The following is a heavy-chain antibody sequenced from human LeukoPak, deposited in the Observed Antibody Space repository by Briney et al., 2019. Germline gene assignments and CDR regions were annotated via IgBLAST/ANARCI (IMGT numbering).Heavy chain of an antibody. J-gene: IGHJ4*02. D-gene: IGHD2-8*01. V-gene: IGHV3-7*03. CDR3: AREGPGGTWGMIDD. CDR2: IKQDGSEK. CDR1: GFTFSSYW. Sequence: GGSLRLSCAASGFTFSSYWMSWVRQAPGKGLEWVANIKQDGSEKYYVDSVKGRFTISRDNAKNSLYLQMNSLRAEDTAVYYCAREGPGGTWGMIDDWGQGTLVTVSS.